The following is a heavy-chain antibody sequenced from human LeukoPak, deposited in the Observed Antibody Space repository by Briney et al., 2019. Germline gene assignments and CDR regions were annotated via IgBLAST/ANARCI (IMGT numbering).Heavy chain of an antibody. V-gene: IGHV1-46*01. Sequence: ASVKVSCKASGYTFTGYYMHWVRQAPGQGLEWMGIINPSGGSTSYAQKFQGRVTMTRDTSTSTVYMELSSLRSEDTAVYYCARDLIPAVAIVVVPAANYYYYGMDVWGQGTTVTVSS. J-gene: IGHJ6*02. CDR1: GYTFTGYY. CDR2: INPSGGST. D-gene: IGHD2-2*03. CDR3: ARDLIPAVAIVVVPAANYYYYGMDV.